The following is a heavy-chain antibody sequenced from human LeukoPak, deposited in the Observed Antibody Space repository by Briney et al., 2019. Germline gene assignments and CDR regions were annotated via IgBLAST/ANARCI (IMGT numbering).Heavy chain of an antibody. J-gene: IGHJ4*02. V-gene: IGHV4-39*07. CDR3: ARTEVVPAASDY. D-gene: IGHD2-2*01. CDR2: IYYSGST. CDR1: GGSISSSGYY. Sequence: PSETLSLTCTVSGGSISSSGYYWGWIRQPPGKGLEWIASIYYSGSTYYNPSLKSRVTISVDTSKNQFSLKPSSVTAADTAVYYCARTEVVPAASDYWGQGTLVTVSS.